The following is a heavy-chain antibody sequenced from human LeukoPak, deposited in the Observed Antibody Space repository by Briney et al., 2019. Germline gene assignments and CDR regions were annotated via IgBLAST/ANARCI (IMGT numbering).Heavy chain of an antibody. Sequence: KPSETLSLTCAVYGGSFSGYYWSWIRQPPGKGLEWIGEINHSGSTNYNPTLKSRVTISVDTSKNQFSLKLSSVTAADTAVYYCASLTKIVVPWGQGTLVTVSS. J-gene: IGHJ4*02. D-gene: IGHD3-22*01. CDR2: INHSGST. V-gene: IGHV4-34*01. CDR3: ASLTKIVVP. CDR1: GGSFSGYY.